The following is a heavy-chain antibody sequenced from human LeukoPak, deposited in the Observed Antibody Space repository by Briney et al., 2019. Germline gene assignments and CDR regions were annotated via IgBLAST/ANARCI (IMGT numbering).Heavy chain of an antibody. CDR3: ARDSSSSWYPDY. CDR1: GGSISSYY. V-gene: IGHV4-4*07. Sequence: SETLSLTCTVSGGSISSYYWSWIRQPPGKGLEWIGRIYTSGSTNYNPSLKSRVTMSVDTSKNQFSLKLSSVTAADTAVYYCARDSSSSWYPDYWGQGTLVTVSS. J-gene: IGHJ4*02. CDR2: IYTSGST. D-gene: IGHD6-13*01.